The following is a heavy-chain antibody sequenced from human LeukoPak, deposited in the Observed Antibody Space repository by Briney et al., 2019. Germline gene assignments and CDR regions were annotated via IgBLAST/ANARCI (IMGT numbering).Heavy chain of an antibody. CDR1: GFTFSSYE. J-gene: IGHJ4*02. V-gene: IGHV3-48*03. CDR2: ISSSGRSI. D-gene: IGHD6-19*01. Sequence: PSGGSLRLSCAASGFTFSSYEMNWVRQAPGKGLEWVSYISSSGRSIYYADSVKGRFTISRDNAKNSLYLQMNSLRAEDTAVYYCARDDGAWYAYWGPGTLVTVSS. CDR3: ARDDGAWYAY.